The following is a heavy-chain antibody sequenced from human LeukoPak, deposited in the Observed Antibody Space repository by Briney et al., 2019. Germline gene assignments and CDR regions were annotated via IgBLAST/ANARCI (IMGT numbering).Heavy chain of an antibody. CDR3: ARGGGYSYGSLDY. CDR1: GFTFSSYA. CDR2: ISGSGGST. V-gene: IGHV3-23*01. Sequence: GGSLRLSCAVSGFTFSSYAMSWVRQAPGKGLEWVSVISGSGGSTYYADSVKGRFTISRDNAKNTLYLQMNSLRAEDTAVYYCARGGGYSYGSLDYWGQGTLVTVSS. D-gene: IGHD5-18*01. J-gene: IGHJ4*02.